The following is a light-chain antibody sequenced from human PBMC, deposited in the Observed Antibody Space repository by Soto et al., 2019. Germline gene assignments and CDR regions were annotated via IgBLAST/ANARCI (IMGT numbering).Light chain of an antibody. CDR1: QGISSY. CDR2: AAS. CDR3: QHYNSYSEA. V-gene: IGKV1-9*01. J-gene: IGKJ1*01. Sequence: IQLTQSPSSMSASVGGTGNSTCRAIQGISSYLAWYQQKPGKAPKLLIYAASTLQSGVPSRFSGSGSGTEFTLTISSLQPDEFATYDCQHYNSYSEAVGQGTKVDIK.